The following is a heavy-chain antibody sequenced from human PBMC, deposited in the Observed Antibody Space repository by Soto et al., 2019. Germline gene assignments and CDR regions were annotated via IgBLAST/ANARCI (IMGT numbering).Heavy chain of an antibody. J-gene: IGHJ4*02. CDR3: ARDSSGYSVYFDY. D-gene: IGHD3-22*01. Sequence: SVKVCCKPSGGTFSSYAIRRVRQAPGQWLEWMGGIIPIFGTANYAQKFQGRVTITADESTSTAYMELSSLRSEDTAVYYCARDSSGYSVYFDYWGQGTLVTVSS. CDR2: IIPIFGTA. CDR1: GGTFSSYA. V-gene: IGHV1-69*13.